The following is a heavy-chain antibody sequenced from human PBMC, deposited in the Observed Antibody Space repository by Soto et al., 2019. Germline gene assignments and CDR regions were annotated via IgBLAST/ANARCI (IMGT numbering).Heavy chain of an antibody. Sequence: EVQLVESGGGLIQPGGSLRLSCAASGFTVGTNHLTWVRQSPGKGLEWVSVIHSSGSAYYADSVKGRFTISRDNSKNTLYLQMNSLRAEDTAVYYCARGFNWLDYWGQGTLVTVSS. J-gene: IGHJ4*02. V-gene: IGHV3-53*01. D-gene: IGHD5-12*01. CDR1: GFTVGTNH. CDR3: ARGFNWLDY. CDR2: IHSSGSA.